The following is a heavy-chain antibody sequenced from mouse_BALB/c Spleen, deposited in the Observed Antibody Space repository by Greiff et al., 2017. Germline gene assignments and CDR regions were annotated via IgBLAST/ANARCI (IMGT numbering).Heavy chain of an antibody. V-gene: IGHV5-6*01. Sequence: DVQLQESGGDLVKPGGSLKLSCAASGFTFSSYGMSWVRQTPDKRLEWVATISSGGSYTYYPDSVKGRFTISRDNAKNTLYLQMSSLKSEDTAMYYCARPGDDGYYKGGFAYWGQGTLVTVSA. CDR1: GFTFSSYG. CDR3: ARPGDDGYYKGGFAY. D-gene: IGHD2-3*01. CDR2: ISSGGSYT. J-gene: IGHJ3*01.